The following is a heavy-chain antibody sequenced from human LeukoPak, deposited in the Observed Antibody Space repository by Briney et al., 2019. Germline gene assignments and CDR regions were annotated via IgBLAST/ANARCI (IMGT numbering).Heavy chain of an antibody. CDR3: AKDLSVVAAAVDY. CDR2: IRYDGSNK. D-gene: IGHD2-15*01. Sequence: GGSLRLSCAASGFTFSDYWMTWVRQAPGKGLEWVAFIRYDGSNKYYADSVKGRFTISRDNSKNTLYLQMNSLRAEDTAAYYCAKDLSVVAAAVDYWGQGTLVTVSS. J-gene: IGHJ4*02. CDR1: GFTFSDYW. V-gene: IGHV3-30*02.